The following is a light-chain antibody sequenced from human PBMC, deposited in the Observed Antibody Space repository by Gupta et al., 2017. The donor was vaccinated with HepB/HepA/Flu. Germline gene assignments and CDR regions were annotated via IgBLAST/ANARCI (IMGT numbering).Light chain of an antibody. V-gene: IGKV3-11*02. CDR1: QSISSY. Sequence: EVVLPQSPATLSLSPGESATSSCRASQSISSYLAWYQQKPGQAPRLLIYDASSRATGIPARISGGVSGGDFPLTISSQAPEYVVVYYYQQGSNWPRTFGQGTKVEIK. J-gene: IGKJ1*01. CDR2: DAS. CDR3: QQGSNWPRT.